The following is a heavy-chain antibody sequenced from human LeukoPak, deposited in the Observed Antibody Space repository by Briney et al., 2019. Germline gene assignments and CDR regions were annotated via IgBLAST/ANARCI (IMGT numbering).Heavy chain of an antibody. V-gene: IGHV4-4*07. CDR1: GGSISSYY. CDR2: IYASGST. CDR3: ARKALPGNWFDP. Sequence: MTSETLSLTCTVSGGSISSYYWSWIRQPAGKGLEWIGRIYASGSTNHNPSLKSRVTMSLDTSKNQFSLNLSSVTAADTAVYYCARKALPGNWFDPWGQGTLVTVSS. J-gene: IGHJ5*02.